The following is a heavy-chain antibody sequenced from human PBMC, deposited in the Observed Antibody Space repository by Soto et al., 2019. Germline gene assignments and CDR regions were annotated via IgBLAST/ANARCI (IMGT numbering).Heavy chain of an antibody. J-gene: IGHJ4*02. CDR1: GGSISSGDYY. V-gene: IGHV4-30-4*01. D-gene: IGHD3-22*01. CDR2: IYYSGST. CDR3: ARLGDSSGPYYFDY. Sequence: QVQLQESGPGLVKPSQTLSLTCTVSGGSISSGDYYWSWIRQHPGKGLEWIGYIYYSGSTYYNPSRKSRVTISVDTSKNQFSLKLSSVTAADTAVYYCARLGDSSGPYYFDYWGQGTLVTVSS.